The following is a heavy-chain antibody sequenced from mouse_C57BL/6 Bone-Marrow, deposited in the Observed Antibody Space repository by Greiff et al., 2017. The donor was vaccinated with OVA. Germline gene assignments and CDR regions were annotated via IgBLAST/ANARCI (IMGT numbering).Heavy chain of an antibody. CDR2: ILPGSGST. CDR3: ARRITTVVATVDV. J-gene: IGHJ1*03. CDR1: GYTFTGYW. V-gene: IGHV1-9*01. Sequence: QVQLKESGAELMKPGASVKLSCKATGYTFTGYWIEWVKQRPGHGLEWIGEILPGSGSTNYNEKFKGKATLTADTSSSTAYMQLSSLTSEDSAVYYCARRITTVVATVDVWGTGTTVTVSS. D-gene: IGHD1-1*01.